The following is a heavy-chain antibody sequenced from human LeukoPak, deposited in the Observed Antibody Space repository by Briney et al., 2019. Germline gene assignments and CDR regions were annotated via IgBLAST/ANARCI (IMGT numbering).Heavy chain of an antibody. CDR3: AREYSGYDWPYYFDY. Sequence: ASQTLSLTCTVSDGSISSGGYYWSWIRQHPGKGLEWIGYIYYSGSTYYNPSLKSRVTISVDTSKNQFSLKLSSVTAADTAVYYCAREYSGYDWPYYFDYWGQGTLVTVSS. D-gene: IGHD5-12*01. CDR1: DGSISSGGYY. J-gene: IGHJ4*02. V-gene: IGHV4-31*03. CDR2: IYYSGST.